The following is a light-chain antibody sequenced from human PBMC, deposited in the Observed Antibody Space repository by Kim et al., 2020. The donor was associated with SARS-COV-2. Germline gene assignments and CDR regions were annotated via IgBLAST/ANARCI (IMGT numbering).Light chain of an antibody. Sequence: SSELTQDPAVSVALGQTVRITCQGDSLRDYYASWYQQRAGQAPLLVAYGKNNRPSGIPGRFSASNSRNTASLTITGAQAEDEADYYCASRDSSGDRVVFGGGTKVTVL. V-gene: IGLV3-19*01. J-gene: IGLJ2*01. CDR3: ASRDSSGDRVV. CDR1: SLRDYY. CDR2: GKN.